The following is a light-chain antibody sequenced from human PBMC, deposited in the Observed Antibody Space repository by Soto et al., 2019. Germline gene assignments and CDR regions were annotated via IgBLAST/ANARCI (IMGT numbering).Light chain of an antibody. V-gene: IGKV3D-15*01. Sequence: EIVMTQTPATLSVSPGASATLSCRASQSVNTNLVRYHQKPGQAPRLLIYGASTRATGIPGRFSGSGSGTEFTLTISSLQPEDFAVYYCQQFQAWPFITFGQGRLLEVK. CDR3: QQFQAWPFIT. CDR1: QSVNTN. J-gene: IGKJ5*01. CDR2: GAS.